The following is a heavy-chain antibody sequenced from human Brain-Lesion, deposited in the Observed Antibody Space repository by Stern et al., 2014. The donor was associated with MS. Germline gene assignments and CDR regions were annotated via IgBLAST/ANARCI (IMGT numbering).Heavy chain of an antibody. V-gene: IGHV3-30*01. J-gene: IGHJ4*02. Sequence: VQLVESGGGVAQPGRSLRLACAPSGLTLSGYAMHWVRQAPGKGLEWVAGTSFDGSKKYYADPVKGRFTISRDKSNNPLYLQVNSLRAEDTAVYYCARENGYYDSSTFPPHFDYWGQGTLVTVSS. D-gene: IGHD3-22*01. CDR3: ARENGYYDSSTFPPHFDY. CDR2: TSFDGSKK. CDR1: GLTLSGYA.